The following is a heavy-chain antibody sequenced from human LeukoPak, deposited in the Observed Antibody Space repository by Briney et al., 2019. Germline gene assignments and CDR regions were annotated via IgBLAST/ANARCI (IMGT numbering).Heavy chain of an antibody. V-gene: IGHV6-1*01. CDR1: GDTVSSNTAA. CDR3: ASLCSWSPLHDY. CDR2: TYHRSKWYN. D-gene: IGHD3-10*02. J-gene: IGHJ4*02. Sequence: SQTLSLTCAISGDTVSSNTAAWNWIRHSPSRGLQWLGRTYHRSKWYNDYVVSVKTLTTINPDASKNQFSLQLNSVTRDDTCEYYCASLCSWSPLHDYWGQGTLVTVSS.